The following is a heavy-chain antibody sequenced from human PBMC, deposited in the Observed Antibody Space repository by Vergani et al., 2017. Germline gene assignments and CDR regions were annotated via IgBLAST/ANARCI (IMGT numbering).Heavy chain of an antibody. CDR3: ARAYGRDDWFDY. V-gene: IGHV3-23*01. D-gene: IGHD3-9*01. CDR2: IISSGAPT. J-gene: IGHJ4*01. Sequence: EVQLLESGGDLVQPGGSLRLSCAASGFTFIMHAMSWVRQAPGKGLEWVSGIISSGAPTYYADSVKGRVTISRDNSKNTLYLQMNSLRVEDTAVYYCARAYGRDDWFDYWGQRTLVTVSS. CDR1: GFTFIMHA.